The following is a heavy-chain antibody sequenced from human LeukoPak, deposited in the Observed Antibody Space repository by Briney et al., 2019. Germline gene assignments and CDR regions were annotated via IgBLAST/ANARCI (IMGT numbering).Heavy chain of an antibody. J-gene: IGHJ1*01. Sequence: PGGSLRLSCAASGFIFSGYSMNWVRQAPGKGLEWVSSISASDTYINYADSLKGRFTISRDNAKNSLYLQMNSLRAGDTAVYYCAREPSGGYCSSSSCSRYFQHWGQGTLVTVSS. CDR2: ISASDTYI. CDR3: AREPSGGYCSSSSCSRYFQH. D-gene: IGHD2-2*01. V-gene: IGHV3-21*01. CDR1: GFIFSGYS.